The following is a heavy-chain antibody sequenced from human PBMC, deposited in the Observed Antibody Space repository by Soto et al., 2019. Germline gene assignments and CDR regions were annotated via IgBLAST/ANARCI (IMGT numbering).Heavy chain of an antibody. D-gene: IGHD3-22*01. CDR1: GFTFSNYA. J-gene: IGHJ5*02. V-gene: IGHV3-23*01. CDR2: ISGDGAKT. CDR3: AKKVMTAVGLTWFDP. Sequence: PGGSLRLSCAASGFTFSNYAMTWVRQAPGKGLEWVSIISGDGAKTYYADSVKGRFSISRDNSKNTLYLQMNSLRAEDTAVYYCAKKVMTAVGLTWFDPWGQGTLVTVSS.